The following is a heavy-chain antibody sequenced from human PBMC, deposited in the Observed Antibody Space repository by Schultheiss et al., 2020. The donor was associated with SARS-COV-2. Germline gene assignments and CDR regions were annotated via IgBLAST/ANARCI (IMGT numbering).Heavy chain of an antibody. V-gene: IGHV3-23*01. J-gene: IGHJ3*02. CDR3: AKSGDIPAFDI. CDR1: GFTFSNYA. Sequence: GGSLRLSCAASGFTFSNYAMNWVRQAPGTGLEWVSLINGSGGTRYSADSVKGRFTISRDNSKNTLYLQMNSLRPEDTAVYYCAKSGDIPAFDIWGQGTMVTVSS. D-gene: IGHD2-21*02. CDR2: INGSGGTR.